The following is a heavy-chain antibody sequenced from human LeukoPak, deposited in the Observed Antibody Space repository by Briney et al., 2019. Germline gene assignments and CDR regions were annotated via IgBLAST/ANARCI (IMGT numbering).Heavy chain of an antibody. CDR2: ISSNGGST. Sequence: PGGSLRLSCAASGFTFSSYAMHWVRQAPGKGLEYVSGISSNGGSTYYGNSVKGRFTISRDNSKKMLYLQMGSLRGEDMAVYYCARSYYSSTSCSPGVYWGQGTLVTVSS. CDR3: ARSYYSSTSCSPGVY. D-gene: IGHD2-2*01. V-gene: IGHV3-64*01. CDR1: GFTFSSYA. J-gene: IGHJ4*02.